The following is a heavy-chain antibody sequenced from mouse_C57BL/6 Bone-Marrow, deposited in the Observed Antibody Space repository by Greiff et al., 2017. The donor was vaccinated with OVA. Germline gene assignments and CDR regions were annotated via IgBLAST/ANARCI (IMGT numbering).Heavy chain of an antibody. CDR1: GYTFTSYG. CDR3: AQTGTKYYYAMDY. CDR2: IYPRSGNT. D-gene: IGHD4-1*01. Sequence: VQLQESGAELARPGASVKLSCKASGYTFTSYGISWVKQRTGQGLEWIGEIYPRSGNTYYNEKFKGKATLTADKSSSTAYMELRSLTSEDSAVYFCAQTGTKYYYAMDYWGQGTSVTVSS. V-gene: IGHV1-81*01. J-gene: IGHJ4*01.